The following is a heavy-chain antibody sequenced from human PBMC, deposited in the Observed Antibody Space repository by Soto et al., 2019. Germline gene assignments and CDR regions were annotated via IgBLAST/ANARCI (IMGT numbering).Heavy chain of an antibody. CDR1: GFTFRDYY. V-gene: IGHV3-11*01. J-gene: IGHJ6*03. CDR2: ISSGGSPI. D-gene: IGHD2-15*01. CDR3: ARDPRYCICGNCYSAGEDDYYYYMDV. Sequence: QVQLVESGGGLVKPGGSLRLSCAASGFTFRDYYMSWIRQAPGKGLEWVSYISSGGSPIYYTDSVKGRFTISRDNAETSLYLQMNSLRAEDTAVYYCARDPRYCICGNCYSAGEDDYYYYMDVWGKGTTVTVSS.